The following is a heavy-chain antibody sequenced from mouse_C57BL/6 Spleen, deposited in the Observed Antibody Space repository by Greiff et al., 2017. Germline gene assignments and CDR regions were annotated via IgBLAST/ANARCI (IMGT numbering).Heavy chain of an antibody. CDR3: ASSGIYCGSVAWFAY. Sequence: VQLQQSGAELAKPGASVKLSCKASGYTFTSYWMHWVKQRPGQGLEWIGDINPSSGYTKYNQKFKDKATLTADKSSSTAYMQLSSLSYEDSAVYSGASSGIYCGSVAWFAYWGQGTLVTVSA. V-gene: IGHV1-7*01. D-gene: IGHD2-2*01. CDR1: GYTFTSYW. J-gene: IGHJ3*01. CDR2: INPSSGYT.